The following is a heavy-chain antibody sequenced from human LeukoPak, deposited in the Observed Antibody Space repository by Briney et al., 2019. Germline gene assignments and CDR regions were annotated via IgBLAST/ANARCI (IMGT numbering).Heavy chain of an antibody. V-gene: IGHV4-61*02. CDR3: ARERPTTVTTYDAFDI. CDR2: IYTSGST. J-gene: IGHJ3*02. CDR1: GGSISSGSYY. Sequence: SETLPLTCTVSGGSISSGSYYWSWIRQPAGKGLEWIGRIYTSGSTNYNPSLKSRVTISVDTSKNQFSLKLSSVTAADTAVYYCARERPTTVTTYDAFDIWGQGTMVTVSS. D-gene: IGHD4-17*01.